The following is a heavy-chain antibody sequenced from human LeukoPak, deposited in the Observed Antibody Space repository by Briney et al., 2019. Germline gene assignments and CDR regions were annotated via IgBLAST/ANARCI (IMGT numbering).Heavy chain of an antibody. D-gene: IGHD2-15*01. CDR2: ISAYNGNT. J-gene: IGHJ4*02. Sequence: ASVKVSCKASGYTFTSYGISWVRQAPGQGLEWMGWISAYNGNTNYAQKLRGRVTMTTDTSTSTAYMELRSLRSDDTAVYYCARDLGWDIVVVVAATLLDYWGQGTLVTVSS. CDR3: ARDLGWDIVVVVAATLLDY. V-gene: IGHV1-18*04. CDR1: GYTFTSYG.